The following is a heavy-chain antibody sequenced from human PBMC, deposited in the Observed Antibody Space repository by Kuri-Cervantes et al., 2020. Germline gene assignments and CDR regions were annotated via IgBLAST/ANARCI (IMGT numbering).Heavy chain of an antibody. CDR3: VRDRPFLWIDTYYYYYGMDV. V-gene: IGHV3-11*04. Sequence: GGSLRLSCAASGFTFSDYYMSWIRQAPGKGLEWVSYISSSGSTIYYADSMKGRFTISRDNAKNSLYLQMNSLRADDTAVYYCVRDRPFLWIDTYYYYYGMDVWGQGTTVTVSS. J-gene: IGHJ6*02. CDR2: ISSSGSTI. CDR1: GFTFSDYY. D-gene: IGHD2-2*03.